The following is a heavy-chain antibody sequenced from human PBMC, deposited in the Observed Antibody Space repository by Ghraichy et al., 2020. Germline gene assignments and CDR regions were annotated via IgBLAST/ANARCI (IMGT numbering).Heavy chain of an antibody. CDR3: ARVVYDSSAYAAGGFDY. CDR2: IYYSGST. Sequence: SQTLSLTCTVSGGSISSGDYYWSWIRQHPGKGLEWIGYIYYSGSTYYNPSLKSRLTISVDTSKNQFSLKLSSVTAADTAVYYCARVVYDSSAYAAGGFDYWGQGTLVTVSS. D-gene: IGHD3-22*01. J-gene: IGHJ4*02. CDR1: GGSISSGDYY. V-gene: IGHV4-31*03.